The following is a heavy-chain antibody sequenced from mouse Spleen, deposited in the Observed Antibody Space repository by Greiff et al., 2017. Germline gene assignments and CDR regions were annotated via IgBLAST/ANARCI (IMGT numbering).Heavy chain of an antibody. V-gene: IGHV1-42*01. J-gene: IGHJ4*01. Sequence: VQLQQSGPELVKPGASVKISCKASGYSFTGYYMNWVKQSPEKSLEWIGEINPSTGGTTYNQKFKAKATLTVDKSSSTAYMQLKSLTSEDSAVYYCARDYRYDGHYYAMDYWGQGTSVTVSS. CDR3: ARDYRYDGHYYAMDY. CDR2: INPSTGGT. CDR1: GYSFTGYY. D-gene: IGHD2-14*01.